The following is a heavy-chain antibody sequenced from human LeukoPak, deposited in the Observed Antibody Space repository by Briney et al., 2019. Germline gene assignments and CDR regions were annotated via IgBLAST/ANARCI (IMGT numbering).Heavy chain of an antibody. J-gene: IGHJ4*02. CDR3: ARGGLYSGSWWGY. D-gene: IGHD6-13*01. Sequence: SETLSLTCAVYGGSFSGYYWSWIRQPPGKGLEWIGEINHSGSTNYNPSLKSRVTISVDTSKNQFSLKLSSVTAADTAGYNCARGGLYSGSWWGYWRQGTLVTVSS. CDR1: GGSFSGYY. V-gene: IGHV4-34*01. CDR2: INHSGST.